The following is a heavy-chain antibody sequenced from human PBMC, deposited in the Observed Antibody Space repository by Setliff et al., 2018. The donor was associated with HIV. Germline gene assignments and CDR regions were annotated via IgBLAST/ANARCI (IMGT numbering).Heavy chain of an antibody. CDR1: GFTVSNNY. CDR3: AKDVYVAKYYYGSSGYSGSYYFDY. CDR2: IYSGGNT. V-gene: IGHV3-53*01. J-gene: IGHJ4*02. D-gene: IGHD3-22*01. Sequence: GGSLRLSCAASGFTVSNNYMSWVRQAPGKGLEWVSLIYSGGNTFYADSVKGRFTISRDNSKNTLYLQMNSLRAEDTAVYYCAKDVYVAKYYYGSSGYSGSYYFDYWGQGTLVTVSS.